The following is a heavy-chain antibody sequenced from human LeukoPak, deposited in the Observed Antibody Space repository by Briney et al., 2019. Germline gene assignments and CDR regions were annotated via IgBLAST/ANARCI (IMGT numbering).Heavy chain of an antibody. D-gene: IGHD1-1*01. V-gene: IGHV4-38-2*01. Sequence: PSETLSLTCAVSGYSISSGYYWGWIRQPPGKGLEWIGSIYHSGSTYYNPSLKSRVTISVDTSKNQFSLKLSSVTAADTAVYYCATQPSNYFDYWGQGTLVTVSS. CDR2: IYHSGST. J-gene: IGHJ4*02. CDR1: GYSISSGYY. CDR3: ATQPSNYFDY.